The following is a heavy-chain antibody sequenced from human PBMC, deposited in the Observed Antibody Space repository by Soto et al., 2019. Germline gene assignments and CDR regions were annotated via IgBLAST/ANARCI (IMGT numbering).Heavy chain of an antibody. CDR3: ARDWYMDY. CDR1: GFTFSNHW. V-gene: IGHV3-7*04. CDR2: IKQDGSEK. D-gene: IGHD1-20*01. J-gene: IGHJ4*02. Sequence: VQLVESGGGLVQTGESLRLSCAASGFTFSNHWINWIRQTPGRGLEWLAVIKQDGSEKYYVDSVKGRFTVSRDNAMNSAYLQMNSLRVDDTAVYYCARDWYMDYWGQGTLVTVSS.